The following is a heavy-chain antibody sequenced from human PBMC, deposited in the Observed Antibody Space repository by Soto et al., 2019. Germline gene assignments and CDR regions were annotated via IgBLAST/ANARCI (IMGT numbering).Heavy chain of an antibody. CDR1: GGSISSYY. V-gene: IGHV4-59*01. Sequence: SETLSLTCTVSGGSISSYYWNWIRQSPGKGLEWIGYIYYSGSARYNPSLKSRVTISMDLSGNQFSLKLRSLTAADTAVYYCSRSRISGYYFFDYWGQGTLVTVS. J-gene: IGHJ4*02. CDR3: SRSRISGYYFFDY. D-gene: IGHD3-22*01. CDR2: IYYSGSA.